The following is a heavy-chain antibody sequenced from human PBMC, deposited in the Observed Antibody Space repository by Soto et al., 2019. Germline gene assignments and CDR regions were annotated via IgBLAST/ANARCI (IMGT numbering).Heavy chain of an antibody. J-gene: IGHJ4*02. Sequence: SETLSLTCTVSGGSISSYYWSWIRQPPGKGLEWIGYIYYSGSTNYNPSLKSRVTISVDTSKNQFSLKLSSVIAADTAVYYCARAVGDYWGQGTLVTVSS. CDR1: GGSISSYY. D-gene: IGHD1-26*01. CDR2: IYYSGST. CDR3: ARAVGDY. V-gene: IGHV4-59*01.